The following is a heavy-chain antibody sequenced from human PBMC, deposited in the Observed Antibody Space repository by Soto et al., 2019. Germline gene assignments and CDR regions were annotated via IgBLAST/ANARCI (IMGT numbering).Heavy chain of an antibody. CDR3: ARHDGFSSGWIFDY. Sequence: PSETLSLTCTVSGGSISSSSYYWGWIRQPPGKGLEWIGSIYYSGSTYYNPSLKSRVTISVDTSKNHFSLKLSSVTAADTAVYYCARHDGFSSGWIFDYWGHGTLVTVSS. D-gene: IGHD6-19*01. CDR2: IYYSGST. CDR1: GGSISSSSYY. J-gene: IGHJ4*01. V-gene: IGHV4-39*01.